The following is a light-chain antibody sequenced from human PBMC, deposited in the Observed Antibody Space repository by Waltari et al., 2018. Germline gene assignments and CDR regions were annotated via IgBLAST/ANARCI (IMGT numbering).Light chain of an antibody. CDR2: AAS. CDR1: QSISSY. CDR3: QQSYRTLGT. J-gene: IGKJ1*01. Sequence: VHLTQSPSSLSAYVGDRVTLTCRASQSISSYLNWYQQKPGKVPKHLIYAASSLQSGVTLRFSGSRSETDFTLTISSLESEDFATYYCQQSYRTLGTFGQVTQVEIK. V-gene: IGKV1-39*01.